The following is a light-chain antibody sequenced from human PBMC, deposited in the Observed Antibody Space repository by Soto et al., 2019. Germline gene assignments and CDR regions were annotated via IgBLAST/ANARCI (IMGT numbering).Light chain of an antibody. CDR3: QQRNGCPPIT. CDR1: QNIHNH. V-gene: IGKV3-11*01. J-gene: IGKJ5*01. CDR2: DST. Sequence: EKLMSQSPATLSVSPGERVTLSCGASQNIHNHMSWFLQKPGQTPRLLIYDSTLRANGVPDRFGGSRSGTEFTLTINSLEPEDFAVYYSQQRNGCPPITVGQGTTLEIK.